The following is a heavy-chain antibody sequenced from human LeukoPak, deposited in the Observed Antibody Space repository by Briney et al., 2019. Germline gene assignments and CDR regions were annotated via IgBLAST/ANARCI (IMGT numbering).Heavy chain of an antibody. CDR3: ARDLGYEASFDY. CDR2: IYYSGST. J-gene: IGHJ4*02. V-gene: IGHV4-59*01. Sequence: PSETLSLTCTVSGGSSRSYYWSWIRQPPGKGLEWIGYIYYSGSTNYNPSLKSRVTIAVDSSKNQFSLKLSSVTAADTAVYYCARDLGYEASFDYWGQGTLVTVSS. D-gene: IGHD3-16*01. CDR1: GGSSRSYY.